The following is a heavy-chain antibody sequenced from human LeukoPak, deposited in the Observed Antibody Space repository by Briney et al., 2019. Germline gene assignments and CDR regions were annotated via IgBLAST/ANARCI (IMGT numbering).Heavy chain of an antibody. Sequence: GASVKGSCKASGYSFTTYDIIWVRQATGQGLEWMGWINPHSGGTDHAQKFQGRVTMTRDTSISTAYMELSRLRSDDTAVYYCARVGYGYDSSGYYPSIDYWGQGTLVTVSS. CDR3: ARVGYGYDSSGYYPSIDY. V-gene: IGHV1-2*02. D-gene: IGHD3-22*01. CDR2: INPHSGGT. J-gene: IGHJ4*02. CDR1: GYSFTTYD.